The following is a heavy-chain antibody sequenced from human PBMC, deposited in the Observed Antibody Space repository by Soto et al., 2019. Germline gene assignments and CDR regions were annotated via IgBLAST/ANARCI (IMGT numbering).Heavy chain of an antibody. V-gene: IGHV2-5*02. CDR1: GFSLSASAMG. J-gene: IGHJ4*02. Sequence: QITLKESGPTVVKPTQPLTLTCTFSGFSLSASAMGVGWIRQPPGKALEWLGIIYWDDDKRYSPSLNSRLTITKDTSKKQVVLTMTNMDPADTATYYCAHRKYGPFDSWGQGTLVTVSS. CDR3: AHRKYGPFDS. D-gene: IGHD4-17*01. CDR2: IYWDDDK.